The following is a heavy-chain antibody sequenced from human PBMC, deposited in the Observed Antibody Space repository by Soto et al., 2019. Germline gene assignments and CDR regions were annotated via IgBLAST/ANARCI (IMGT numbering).Heavy chain of an antibody. J-gene: IGHJ4*02. D-gene: IGHD4-17*01. Sequence: ASVKVSCKASGYAFTSFGISCVRQAPGQGLEWMGWISAYNGHTNFAQKLQGRVTMTTDTSTSTAYMELRSLRSDDTAVYYCARVFTDYGDYKYYFDYWGQGTLVTVSS. CDR2: ISAYNGHT. V-gene: IGHV1-18*04. CDR3: ARVFTDYGDYKYYFDY. CDR1: GYAFTSFG.